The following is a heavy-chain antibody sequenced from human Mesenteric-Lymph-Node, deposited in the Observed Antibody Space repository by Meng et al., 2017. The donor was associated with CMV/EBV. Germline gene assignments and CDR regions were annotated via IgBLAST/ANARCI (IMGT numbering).Heavy chain of an antibody. V-gene: IGHV1-2*02. CDR1: GYTFTDYY. Sequence: ASVKVSCKASGYTFTDYYMHWARQAPGQGLEWMGWINPNNGGTNYAQKFQGRVTMTRDTSISTAYMELSRLTSDDTAVYYCAREIKLASDYWGQGTLVTVSS. CDR2: INPNNGGT. D-gene: IGHD1-1*01. CDR3: AREIKLASDY. J-gene: IGHJ4*02.